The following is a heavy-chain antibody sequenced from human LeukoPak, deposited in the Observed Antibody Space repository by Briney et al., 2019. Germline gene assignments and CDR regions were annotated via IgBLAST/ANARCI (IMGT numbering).Heavy chain of an antibody. CDR1: GGSISSGSYY. V-gene: IGHV4-61*02. Sequence: SETLSLTCTVSGGSISSGSYYWSWIRQPAGKGLEWIGRIYTSGSTNYNPSLKSRVTISVDTSKNQFSLKLSSVTAADTAVYYCAREGSSWYDNWFDPGGQGTLVTVSS. D-gene: IGHD6-13*01. J-gene: IGHJ5*02. CDR2: IYTSGST. CDR3: AREGSSWYDNWFDP.